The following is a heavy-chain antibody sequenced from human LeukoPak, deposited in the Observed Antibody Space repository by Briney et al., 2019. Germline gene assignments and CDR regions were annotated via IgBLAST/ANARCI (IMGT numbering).Heavy chain of an antibody. Sequence: GGALRLSCAASGFTFNSYAMSWVRQAPGKGLEWVSAISGSGGSTYYADSVKGRVTVSRDNSKNTLYLQMNSLRAEDTAVYYCAKDLEADPVAGSLWGPINWFDPWGQGTLVTVS. V-gene: IGHV3-23*01. D-gene: IGHD6-19*01. CDR2: ISGSGGST. CDR1: GFTFNSYA. J-gene: IGHJ5*02. CDR3: AKDLEADPVAGSLWGPINWFDP.